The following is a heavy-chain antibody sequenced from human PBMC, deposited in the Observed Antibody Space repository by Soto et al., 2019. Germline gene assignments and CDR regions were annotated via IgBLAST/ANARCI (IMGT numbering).Heavy chain of an antibody. J-gene: IGHJ4*02. D-gene: IGHD1-26*01. V-gene: IGHV3-30*18. CDR1: GFTFSSYG. CDR3: AKDNSGTYYWLDY. CDR2: ISYDESNK. Sequence: QVQLVESGGGVVQPGGSLRLSCAASGFTFSSYGMHWVHQAPGKGLEWVAVISYDESNKYCADSVKGRFTISRDNSKNTLYLQMNSLRAEDTAVYYCAKDNSGTYYWLDYWGQGTLVIVSS.